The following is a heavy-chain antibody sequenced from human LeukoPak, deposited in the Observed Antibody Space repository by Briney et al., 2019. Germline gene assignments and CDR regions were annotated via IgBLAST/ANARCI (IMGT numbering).Heavy chain of an antibody. CDR3: ARDRVPGTSPKMDS. V-gene: IGHV3-53*01. CDR2: ISDTGHDT. CDR1: GFTVSSNY. Sequence: PGGSLRLSCAASGFTVSSNYMSWVRQAPGKGLEWVSVISDTGHDTLYSDSVKGRFTISRDNSMNTLYLQMNSLGAEDTALYYCARDRVPGTSPKMDSWGQGTLVTVSS. J-gene: IGHJ4*02. D-gene: IGHD1-7*01.